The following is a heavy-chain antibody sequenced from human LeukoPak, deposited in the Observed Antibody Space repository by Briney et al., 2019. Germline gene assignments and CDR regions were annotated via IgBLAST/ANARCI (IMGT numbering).Heavy chain of an antibody. CDR3: ARHYGP. CDR2: IYDSGST. V-gene: IGHV4-39*01. D-gene: IGHD3-10*01. J-gene: IGHJ5*02. Sequence: SETLSLTCTVSGGSISSYYWSWIRQPPGRGLEWIGSIYDSGSTYYNPSLKSRVTISVDTSKNQFSLKLNSVTAADTAVYYCARHYGPWGQGTLVTVSS. CDR1: GGSISSYY.